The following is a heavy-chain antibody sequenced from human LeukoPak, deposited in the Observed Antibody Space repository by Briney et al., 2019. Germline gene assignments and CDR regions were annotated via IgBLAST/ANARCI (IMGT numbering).Heavy chain of an antibody. V-gene: IGHV3-23*01. D-gene: IGHD3-22*01. Sequence: GGSLTLSCAASGFTFSSYAMSWVRQAPGKGLEWVSAISGSGGSTYYADSVKGRFTISRDNSKNTLYLQMNSLRAEDTAVYYCAKDIEYYDSSGNFDYWGQGNLVSVSS. CDR2: ISGSGGST. CDR3: AKDIEYYDSSGNFDY. CDR1: GFTFSSYA. J-gene: IGHJ4*02.